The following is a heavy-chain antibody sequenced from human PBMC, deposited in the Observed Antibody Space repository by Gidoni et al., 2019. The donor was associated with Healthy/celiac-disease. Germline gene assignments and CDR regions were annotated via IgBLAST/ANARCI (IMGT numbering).Heavy chain of an antibody. CDR3: ARVDTAMVSSAFDI. D-gene: IGHD5-18*01. Sequence: QVQLVQSGAEVKKPGAAVKASCKAYGYTFTSYDINWVRQATGQGLEWMGWMNPNSGNTGYAQKFQGRVTMTRNTSISTAYMELSSLRSEDTAVYYCARVDTAMVSSAFDIWGQGTMVTVSS. CDR1: GYTFTSYD. V-gene: IGHV1-8*01. J-gene: IGHJ3*02. CDR2: MNPNSGNT.